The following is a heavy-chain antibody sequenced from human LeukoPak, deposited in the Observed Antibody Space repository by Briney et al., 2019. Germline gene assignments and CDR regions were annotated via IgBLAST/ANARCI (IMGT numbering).Heavy chain of an antibody. CDR1: GFTFSSYE. Sequence: GGSLRLSCAASGFTFSSYEMNWVRQAPGKGLEWVSYISSSGSTIYYADSVKGRFTISRDNAKNSLYLQMNSLRAEDTAVYYCARDGDIVVVPAAHFDYWGQGTLVTVSS. D-gene: IGHD2-2*01. CDR3: ARDGDIVVVPAAHFDY. CDR2: ISSSGSTI. J-gene: IGHJ4*02. V-gene: IGHV3-48*03.